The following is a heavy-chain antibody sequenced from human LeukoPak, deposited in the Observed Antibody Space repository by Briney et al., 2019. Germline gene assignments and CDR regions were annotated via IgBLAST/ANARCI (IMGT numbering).Heavy chain of an antibody. V-gene: IGHV3-7*01. CDR3: ARFGSEAGVDL. CDR1: GFTFRNSC. Sequence: GGSLRLSCAASGFTFRNSCMTGFRQAPGRGRHGLANIKPTWSEDSETYYVDHVRGRFTISRDNARNLLYLQMNSLGGEDTAVYYCARFGSEAGVDLWGRGTLVTVSS. J-gene: IGHJ4*01. CDR2: IKPTWSEDSET. D-gene: IGHD3-10*01.